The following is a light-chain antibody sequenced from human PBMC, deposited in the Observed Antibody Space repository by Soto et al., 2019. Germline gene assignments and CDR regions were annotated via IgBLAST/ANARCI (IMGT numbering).Light chain of an antibody. CDR3: QQSSNWPWT. J-gene: IGKJ1*01. CDR1: QSVSSY. CDR2: DAS. Sequence: EIVLPQSPATPSLSPGERTTLSCRASQSVSSYLAWYQQKPGQAPRLLIYDASNRATGIPARFSGSGSGTDFTLTISSLEPEDFAVYYCQQSSNWPWTLGHGTKV. V-gene: IGKV3-11*01.